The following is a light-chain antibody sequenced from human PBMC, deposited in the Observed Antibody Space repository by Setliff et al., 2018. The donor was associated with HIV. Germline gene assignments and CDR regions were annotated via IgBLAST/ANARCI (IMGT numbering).Light chain of an antibody. CDR2: EVN. J-gene: IGLJ1*01. Sequence: QSALAQPPSVSGSPGQSIIISCTGTTSDIGSYNRVSWYQQRPGTAPKLIIYEVNKRPSGVSNRFSGSKSGTTASLAISGLQADDEADYYCCSYAGSSTYVFGTGTRAPS. CDR1: TSDIGSYNR. V-gene: IGLV2-23*02. CDR3: CSYAGSSTYV.